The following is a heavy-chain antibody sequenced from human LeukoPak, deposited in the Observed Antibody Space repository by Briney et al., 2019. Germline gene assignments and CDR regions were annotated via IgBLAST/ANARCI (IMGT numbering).Heavy chain of an antibody. J-gene: IGHJ6*04. V-gene: IGHV1-18*04. D-gene: IGHD3-9*01. CDR1: GYTFTNYG. CDR2: ISAYNANT. CDR3: ARTDYDILTGARMDV. Sequence: GASVKVSCKASGYTFTNYGITWVRQAPGQGLEWMGWISAYNANTNCAQKFQGRVTMTTDTSTSTVYMELRSLGSDDTAIYYCARTDYDILTGARMDVWGKGTTVTVSS.